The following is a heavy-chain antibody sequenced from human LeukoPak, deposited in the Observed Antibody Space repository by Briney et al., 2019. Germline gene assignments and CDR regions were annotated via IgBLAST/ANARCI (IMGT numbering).Heavy chain of an antibody. V-gene: IGHV4-59*01. CDR1: GGSISSYY. CDR3: ARKGSSWHYFDY. Sequence: SETLSLTCTVSGGSISSYYWSWIRQPPGKGLEWIGYIYYSGSTNYNPSLKSRVTISVDTSKNQFSLKLSSVTAADTAVYYCARKGSSWHYFDYWGQGTLVTVSS. CDR2: IYYSGST. D-gene: IGHD6-13*01. J-gene: IGHJ4*02.